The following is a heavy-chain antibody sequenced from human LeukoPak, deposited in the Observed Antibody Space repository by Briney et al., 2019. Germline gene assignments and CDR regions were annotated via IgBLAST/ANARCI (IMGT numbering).Heavy chain of an antibody. CDR2: IKKDGSEK. J-gene: IGHJ6*02. CDR3: ARDLGYCSSTSCYTDYYYGMDV. Sequence: GGSLRLSCATSGFSFSSFWMSWVRQAPGKGLEWVANIKKDGSEKYYVDSVKGRFTISRDNAKNSLYLQMNSLRAEDTAVYYCARDLGYCSSTSCYTDYYYGMDVWGQGTTVTVSS. V-gene: IGHV3-7*01. D-gene: IGHD2-2*02. CDR1: GFSFSSFW.